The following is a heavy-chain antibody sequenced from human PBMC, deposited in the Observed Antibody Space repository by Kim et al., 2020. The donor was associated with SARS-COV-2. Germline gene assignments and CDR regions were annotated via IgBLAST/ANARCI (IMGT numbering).Heavy chain of an antibody. CDR3: ARTPNYYDSSGYYRPHKYFDY. Sequence: SETLSLTCAVYGGSFSGYHWSWIRQPPGKGLEWIGEINHSGSTNYNPSLKSRVTISVDTSKNQFSLKLSSVTAADTAVYYCARTPNYYDSSGYYRPHKYFDYWGQGTLVTVSS. V-gene: IGHV4-34*01. CDR1: GGSFSGYH. J-gene: IGHJ4*02. CDR2: INHSGST. D-gene: IGHD3-22*01.